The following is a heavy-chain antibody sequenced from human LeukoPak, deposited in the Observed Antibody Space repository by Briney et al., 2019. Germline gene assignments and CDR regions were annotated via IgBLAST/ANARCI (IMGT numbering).Heavy chain of an antibody. D-gene: IGHD3-10*01. CDR1: GFTFTDTY. J-gene: IGHJ4*02. CDR2: IKQDGTER. CDR3: AKVANYYYGSESYYFFEH. V-gene: IGHV3-7*01. Sequence: GGSLRLSCAVSGFTFTDTYMTWIRQAPGKGLEWVANIKQDGTERYYVDSVKGRFTISRDNAKNSLYLQMSSLRVEDTAVYYCAKVANYYYGSESYYFFEHWGQGTPVTASS.